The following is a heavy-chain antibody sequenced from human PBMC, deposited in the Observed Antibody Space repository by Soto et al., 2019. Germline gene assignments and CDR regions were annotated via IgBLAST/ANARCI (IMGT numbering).Heavy chain of an antibody. CDR3: AREIYYDSSGYDAFDI. V-gene: IGHV1-69*13. D-gene: IGHD3-22*01. CDR2: IIPIFGTA. J-gene: IGHJ3*02. Sequence: SVTVSCQASGGTFSSYAISWVRQAPGQGLEWMGGIIPIFGTANYAQKFQGRVTITADESTSTAYMELSSLRSEDTAVYYCAREIYYDSSGYDAFDIWGQGTMVTVSS. CDR1: GGTFSSYA.